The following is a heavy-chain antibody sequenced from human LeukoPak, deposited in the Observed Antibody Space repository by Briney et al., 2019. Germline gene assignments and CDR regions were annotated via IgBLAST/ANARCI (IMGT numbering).Heavy chain of an antibody. CDR3: ARLNGGSCYFCTGDWFDP. CDR2: VNPNSGNT. CDR1: GYTFTSYD. Sequence: TVNVSCKASGYTFTSYDINWVRQATGQGLEWMGWVNPNSGNTGYAQMFQGRVTMTRNTSISTAYTELSSLRSEDTAVYYCARLNGGSCYFCTGDWFDPWGQGTLVTVSS. D-gene: IGHD2-15*01. J-gene: IGHJ5*02. V-gene: IGHV1-8*01.